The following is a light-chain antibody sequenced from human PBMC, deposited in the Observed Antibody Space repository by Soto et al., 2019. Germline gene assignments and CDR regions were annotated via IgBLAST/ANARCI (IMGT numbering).Light chain of an antibody. CDR2: GAS. V-gene: IGKV3-20*01. Sequence: EIVLTQSPGTLSLSPGERATLSCRASQSVNSNYLAWYQRKPGQAPRLLIYGASNRATDIPYRFSASGSGTDFTPTITRLEAEDFAVYYCQQYDSTPPTCGQGTKVEV. CDR1: QSVNSNY. CDR3: QQYDSTPPT. J-gene: IGKJ1*01.